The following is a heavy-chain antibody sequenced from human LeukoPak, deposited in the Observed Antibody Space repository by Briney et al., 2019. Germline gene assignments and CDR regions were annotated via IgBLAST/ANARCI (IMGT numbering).Heavy chain of an antibody. Sequence: GGSLRLSCAASGFTLRNYGMHWVRQAPGQRLEWMGWSNAGNGNTKYSQEFQGRVTITRDTSASTAYMELSSLRSEDMAVYYCAREAYGSGLDYWGQGTLVTVSS. CDR3: AREAYGSGLDY. V-gene: IGHV1-3*02. D-gene: IGHD3-10*01. CDR2: SNAGNGNT. J-gene: IGHJ4*02. CDR1: GFTLRNYG.